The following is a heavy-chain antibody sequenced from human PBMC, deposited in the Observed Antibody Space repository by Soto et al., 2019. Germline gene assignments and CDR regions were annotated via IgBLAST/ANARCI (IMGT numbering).Heavy chain of an antibody. CDR1: GYTFTGYY. CDR2: INPNSGGT. J-gene: IGHJ5*02. CDR3: AGGAGWGLRSNWCGP. V-gene: IGHV1-2*04. D-gene: IGHD4-17*01. Sequence: QVQLVQSGAEVKKPGASVKVSCKASGYTFTGYYMHWVRRAPGQGLEWMGWINPNSGGTNYAQKVQGWVTMARATCISTAYMELSRLSSDDTAVYYCAGGAGWGLRSNWCGPWVQGSLVIVSS.